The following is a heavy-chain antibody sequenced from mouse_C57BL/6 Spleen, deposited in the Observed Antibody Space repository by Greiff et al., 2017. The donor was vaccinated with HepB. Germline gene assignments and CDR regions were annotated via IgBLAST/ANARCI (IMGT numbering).Heavy chain of an antibody. Sequence: EVKLMESGGGLVKPGGSLKLSCAASGFTFSSYAMSWVRQTPEKRLEWVATISDGGSYTYYPDNVKGRFTISRDNAKNNLYLQMSHLKSEDTAMYYCARDGGPDYPWFAYWGQGTLVTVSA. J-gene: IGHJ3*01. V-gene: IGHV5-4*01. CDR2: ISDGGSYT. CDR1: GFTFSSYA. D-gene: IGHD2-4*01. CDR3: ARDGGPDYPWFAY.